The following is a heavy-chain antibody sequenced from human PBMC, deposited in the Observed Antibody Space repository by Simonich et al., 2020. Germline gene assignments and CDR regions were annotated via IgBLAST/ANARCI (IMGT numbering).Heavy chain of an antibody. Sequence: EVQLVQSGAEVKKPGESLKISCKGSGYSFTSYWIGWVRQMPGKGLAWVGIIVPVDSDTGNSPSVQGRVTISADKSISTAYLQGSSLKASDTAMYYCARQLNDFDIWGQGTMVTVSS. CDR1: GYSFTSYW. V-gene: IGHV5-51*01. D-gene: IGHD1-1*01. CDR3: ARQLNDFDI. CDR2: IVPVDSDT. J-gene: IGHJ3*02.